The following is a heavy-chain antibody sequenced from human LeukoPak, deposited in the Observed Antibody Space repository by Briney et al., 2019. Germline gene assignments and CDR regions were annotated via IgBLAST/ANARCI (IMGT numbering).Heavy chain of an antibody. CDR3: ARDYYDILTGYPQGMDV. CDR1: GYTFTSYA. D-gene: IGHD3-9*01. V-gene: IGHV1-3*04. J-gene: IGHJ6*04. CDR2: INTGNGNT. Sequence: ASVKVSRKASGYTFTSYAMHWVRQAPGQRLEWMGWINTGNGNTKYSQKFQGRVTITRDTSANTTYMELSSLRSEDTAVYYCARDYYDILTGYPQGMDVWGKGTTVTVSS.